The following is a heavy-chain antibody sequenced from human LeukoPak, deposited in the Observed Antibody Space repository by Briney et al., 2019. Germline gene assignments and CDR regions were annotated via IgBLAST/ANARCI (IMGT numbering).Heavy chain of an antibody. CDR2: ITGGTGST. D-gene: IGHD1-26*01. CDR3: AKRYSGSSGLYNFDY. Sequence: GGSLRLSCAASGFTFSSYAMTWVRQPPGKGLEGVSSITGGTGSTYYADSVKGRFTISRDNSKNTLYLQMNSLRAEDTAVYYCAKRYSGSSGLYNFDYWGQGTLVTVPS. CDR1: GFTFSSYA. V-gene: IGHV3-23*01. J-gene: IGHJ4*02.